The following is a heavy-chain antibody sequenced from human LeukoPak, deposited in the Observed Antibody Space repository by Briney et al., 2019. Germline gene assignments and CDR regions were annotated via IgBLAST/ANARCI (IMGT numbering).Heavy chain of an antibody. D-gene: IGHD1-26*01. CDR3: TRDSGTYNWFDP. V-gene: IGHV3-73*01. CDR2: IDKKDKGYATAT. CDR1: GFTFSGSA. Sequence: GGSLRLSCAASGFTFSGSAIHWVRQSSGKGLEWVGQIDKKDKGYATATAYAASVKGRFTISRDDSINTAYLQMESLKTEDTALYYCTRDSGTYNWFDPGGQGTLVTVSS. J-gene: IGHJ5*02.